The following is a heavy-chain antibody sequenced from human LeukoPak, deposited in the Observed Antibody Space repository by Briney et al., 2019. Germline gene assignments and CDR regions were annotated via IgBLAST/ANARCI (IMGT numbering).Heavy chain of an antibody. CDR1: GGSISSYY. CDR2: IYYSGST. V-gene: IGHV4-59*01. Sequence: PSETLSLTCTVSGGSISSYYWSWIRQPPGKGLEWIGYIYYSGSTNYNPSLKSRVTISVDTSKNQFSLKLSSVTAADTAVYYCARSKSWAHADSWGQGTLVTVSS. CDR3: ARSKSWAHADS. J-gene: IGHJ4*02. D-gene: IGHD1-26*01.